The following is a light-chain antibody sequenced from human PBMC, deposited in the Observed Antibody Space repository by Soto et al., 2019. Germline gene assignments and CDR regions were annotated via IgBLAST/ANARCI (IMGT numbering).Light chain of an antibody. CDR1: QSISSY. V-gene: IGKV1-39*01. CDR3: LQSYSTPRA. Sequence: DIQMTQSPSSLSASVGDRVTITCRASQSISSYLNWYQQKPGKAPKLLIYAASSLQTGVPSRFSGSGSGTDFSLTISSLQPDDFSTSSYLQSYSTPRAFGQGTKVDI. CDR2: AAS. J-gene: IGKJ1*01.